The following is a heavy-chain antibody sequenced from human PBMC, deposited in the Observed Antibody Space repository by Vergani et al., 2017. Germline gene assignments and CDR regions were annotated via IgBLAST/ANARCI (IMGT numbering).Heavy chain of an antibody. CDR1: GYSFTSYW. J-gene: IGHJ6*02. V-gene: IGHV5-51*01. Sequence: EVQLVQSGAEVKKPGESLKISCKGSGYSFTSYWIGWVRQMPGKGLDWMGIIYPGDSDTRYSPSFQGQVTISADKSISTAYLQWSSLKASDTAMYYCARRVPRPDYYYGMDVWGQGTTVTVSS. CDR3: ARRVPRPDYYYGMDV. CDR2: IYPGDSDT.